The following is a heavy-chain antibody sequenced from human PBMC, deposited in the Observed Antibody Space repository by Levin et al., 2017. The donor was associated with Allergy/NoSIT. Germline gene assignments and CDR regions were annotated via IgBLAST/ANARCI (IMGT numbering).Heavy chain of an antibody. CDR1: GFTFSSYW. Sequence: GESLKISCAASGFTFSSYWMSWVRQAPGKGLEWVANIKHDGSEKYYVDSVKGRFTISRDNAKNSLYMQMNSPRAEDTAVYYCARDRVTVYALYYFDCWGKGTLVTVSS. CDR2: IKHDGSEK. V-gene: IGHV3-7*01. CDR3: ARDRVTVYALYYFDC. D-gene: IGHD2-8*01. J-gene: IGHJ4*02.